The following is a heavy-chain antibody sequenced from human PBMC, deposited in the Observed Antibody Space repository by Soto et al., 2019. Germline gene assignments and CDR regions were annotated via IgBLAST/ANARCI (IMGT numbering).Heavy chain of an antibody. CDR3: VHFVRTFDV. D-gene: IGHD3-10*02. J-gene: IGHJ3*01. V-gene: IGHV2-5*02. CDR1: GFSLTTYGVG. CDR2: IYWDHDQ. Sequence: QITLKESGPSLVKPTQTLTLTCSFSGFSLTTYGVGVGWVRQPPGKALEWLAIIYWDHDQYFSPSIKYSLTISNDTSTSQVVLTMTSMDPVDTATYFCVHFVRTFDVWGHGTVVTVSS.